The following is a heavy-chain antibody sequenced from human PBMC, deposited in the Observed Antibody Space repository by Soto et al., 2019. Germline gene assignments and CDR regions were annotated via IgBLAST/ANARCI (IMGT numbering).Heavy chain of an antibody. CDR3: ARDPLARPPQTGYYYGMDV. J-gene: IGHJ6*02. D-gene: IGHD6-6*01. CDR2: IIPIFGTA. Sequence: SVKVSCKASGCTFSSYAISCVRQAPGQGLEWMGGIIPIFGTANYAQKFQGRVTITADESTSTAYMELSSLRSEDTAVYYCARDPLARPPQTGYYYGMDVWGQGTTVIVSS. CDR1: GCTFSSYA. V-gene: IGHV1-69*13.